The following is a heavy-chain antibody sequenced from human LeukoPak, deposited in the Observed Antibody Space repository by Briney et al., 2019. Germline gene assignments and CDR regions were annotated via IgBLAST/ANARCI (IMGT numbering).Heavy chain of an antibody. CDR2: INHSGST. V-gene: IGHV4-34*01. CDR3: ARRPYTAVRAFDI. Sequence: TSETLSLTCAVYGGSFSGYYWSWIRQPPGKGLEWIGEINHSGSTNYNPSLKSRVTISVDTSKNQFSLKLSSVTAADTAVYYCARRPYTAVRAFDIWGQGTMVTVSS. J-gene: IGHJ3*02. D-gene: IGHD4-23*01. CDR1: GGSFSGYY.